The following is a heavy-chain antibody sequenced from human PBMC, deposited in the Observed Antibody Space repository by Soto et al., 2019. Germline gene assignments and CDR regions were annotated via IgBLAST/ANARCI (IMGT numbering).Heavy chain of an antibody. J-gene: IGHJ6*03. CDR2: TRNKANSYTT. D-gene: IGHD3-3*01. Sequence: AGGSLRLSCAASGFTFSDHYMDWVRQAPGKGLEWVGRTRNKANSYTTEYAASVKGRFTISRDDSKNSLYLQMNSLKTEDTAVYYCARVGYDFWSGYSNYYYYYMDVWGKGTTVTVSS. V-gene: IGHV3-72*01. CDR3: ARVGYDFWSGYSNYYYYYMDV. CDR1: GFTFSDHY.